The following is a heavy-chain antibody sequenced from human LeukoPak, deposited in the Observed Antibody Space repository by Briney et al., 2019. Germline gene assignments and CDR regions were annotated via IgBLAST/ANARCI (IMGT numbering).Heavy chain of an antibody. CDR3: ATYLYGGYGYYYFDY. CDR2: ISYNGGT. D-gene: IGHD5-12*01. CDR1: RDSISNYY. Sequence: PSETLSLTCTVSRDSISNYYWNWIRQPPGKGLEWVGYISYNGGTKYNPSLQSRVTISIDTSKNQFSLNLRSVTAADTAVYFCATYLYGGYGYYYFDYWGPGTLVTVSP. V-gene: IGHV4-59*08. J-gene: IGHJ4*02.